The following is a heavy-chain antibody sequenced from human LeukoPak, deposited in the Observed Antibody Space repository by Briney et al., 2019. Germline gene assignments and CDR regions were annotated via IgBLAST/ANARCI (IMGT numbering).Heavy chain of an antibody. CDR3: ARVRGQLWGYYYMDV. CDR2: IYHSGST. D-gene: IGHD5-18*01. Sequence: PSETLSRTCTVSGYSISSGYYWGWIRQPPGKGLEWIGSIYHSGSTYYNPSLKSRVTISVDTSKNQFSLKLSSVTAADTAVYYCARVRGQLWGYYYMDVWGKGTTVTVSS. CDR1: GYSISSGYY. V-gene: IGHV4-38-2*02. J-gene: IGHJ6*03.